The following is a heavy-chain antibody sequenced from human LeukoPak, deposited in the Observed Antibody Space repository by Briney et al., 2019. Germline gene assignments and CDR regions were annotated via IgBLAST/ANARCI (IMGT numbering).Heavy chain of an antibody. J-gene: IGHJ4*02. V-gene: IGHV3-23*01. CDR2: ISERGGST. CDR3: AKRDVVIRGILVIGYHQEAYHYDF. CDR1: GISLSNYA. D-gene: IGHD3-10*01. Sequence: PGGSLTLSCVVSGISLSNYAMTWVRQAPAKGLEWVSYISERGGSTTYADSVKGRFTISRDTSLNTLYLQMNNLRAEDTAVYFCAKRDVVIRGILVIGYHQEAYHYDFWGQGVLVTVSS.